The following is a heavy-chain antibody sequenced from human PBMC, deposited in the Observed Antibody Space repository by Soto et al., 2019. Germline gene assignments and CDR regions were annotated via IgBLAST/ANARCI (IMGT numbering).Heavy chain of an antibody. Sequence: GASVKVSCKASGGTFISYAISWVRQAPGQGLEWMGGIIPIFGTANYAQKFQGRVTITADESTSTAYMELSSLRSEDTAVYYCARDPRYYDFWSAKNPNAFDIWGQGTMVTVSS. D-gene: IGHD3-3*01. CDR1: GGTFISYA. V-gene: IGHV1-69*13. CDR2: IIPIFGTA. J-gene: IGHJ3*02. CDR3: ARDPRYYDFWSAKNPNAFDI.